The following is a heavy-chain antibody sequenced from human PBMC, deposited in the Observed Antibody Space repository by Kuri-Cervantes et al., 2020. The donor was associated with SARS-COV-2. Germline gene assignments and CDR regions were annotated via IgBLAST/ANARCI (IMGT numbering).Heavy chain of an antibody. D-gene: IGHD6-19*01. CDR3: ARESIAVAGTGGFDP. CDR1: GGSISSGGYS. V-gene: IGHV4-30-2*06. J-gene: IGHJ5*02. CDR2: TYPSGHT. Sequence: LRLSCAVSGGSISSGGYSWSWIRQSPGKGLEWIGYTYPSGHTYYHPSLRSRVTISLDTSQNHFSLKLNSVTAADTAVYYCARESIAVAGTGGFDPWGQGTLVTVSS.